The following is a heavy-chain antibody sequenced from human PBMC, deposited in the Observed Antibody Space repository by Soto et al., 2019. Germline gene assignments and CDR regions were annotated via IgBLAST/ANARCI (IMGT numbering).Heavy chain of an antibody. Sequence: QVQLQESGPGLVKPSQTLSLTCTVSGGSISSGGYYWSWIRQHPGKGLEWIGYIYYSGSTYYNPSLKSRVTISVDTSKNQFALKLSSVTAADTAVYYCARTALRYFDPFVWFDPWGQGTLVTVSS. J-gene: IGHJ5*02. CDR3: ARTALRYFDPFVWFDP. D-gene: IGHD3-9*01. V-gene: IGHV4-31*03. CDR2: IYYSGST. CDR1: GGSISSGGYY.